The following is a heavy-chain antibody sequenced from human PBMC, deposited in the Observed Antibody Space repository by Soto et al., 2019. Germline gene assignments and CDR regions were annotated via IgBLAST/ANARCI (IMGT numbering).Heavy chain of an antibody. CDR3: AGFYMVGGVMGVFDI. Sequence: PSETLSLTCTFSGGSNXSGGYYWSWIRQHPGKGLEWIGYIYYSGSTYYNPSLKSRVTISVDTSKNQFSLKLSSVTAADTAVYYCAGFYMVGGVMGVFDIWAQGTMVPFSS. D-gene: IGHD3-10*01. J-gene: IGHJ3*02. CDR2: IYYSGST. V-gene: IGHV4-31*03. CDR1: GGSNXSGGYY.